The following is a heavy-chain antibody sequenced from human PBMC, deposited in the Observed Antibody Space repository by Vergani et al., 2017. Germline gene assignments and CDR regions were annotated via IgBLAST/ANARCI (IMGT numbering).Heavy chain of an antibody. Sequence: EVQLVESGGGLVQPGGSLRLSCAASGFTFSSYSMNWVRQAPGKGLEWVTYISSSSSTIYYADSVKGRFTISRDNAKNSMYLQMNSLRAEDTAVYYCARDQDSSGAFDSWGRGTMVSVSS. J-gene: IGHJ3*02. CDR3: ARDQDSSGAFDS. V-gene: IGHV3-48*01. CDR1: GFTFSSYS. CDR2: ISSSSSTI. D-gene: IGHD6-19*01.